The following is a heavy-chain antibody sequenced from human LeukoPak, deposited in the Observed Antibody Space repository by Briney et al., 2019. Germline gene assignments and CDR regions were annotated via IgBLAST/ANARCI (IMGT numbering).Heavy chain of an antibody. CDR3: AKGTN. CDR1: GITFSSLG. Sequence: GGSLRLSCAASGITFSSLGMNWVRQAPGKGLEWVAVIWADGSKKYYADSVKGRFTISRDNSKNTLYLQMNSLRAEDTAVYYCAKGTNWGQGTLLTVSS. V-gene: IGHV3-33*06. J-gene: IGHJ4*02. CDR2: IWADGSKK.